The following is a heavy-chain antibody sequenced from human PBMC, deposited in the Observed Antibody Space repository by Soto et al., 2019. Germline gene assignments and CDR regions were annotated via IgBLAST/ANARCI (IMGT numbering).Heavy chain of an antibody. J-gene: IGHJ2*01. CDR3: ARSSQSWFFDL. Sequence: QVQLQESGPGLLKPSQTLSLACAVSGGSISSGGHYXSWIRQHSEKGLEWIGYISSSGSTYYNPSLKSRVTISVDPSKNQVSLNLNSVTAADTAVYYCARSSQSWFFDLWGRGTLVTVSS. CDR1: GGSISSGGHY. V-gene: IGHV4-31*11. CDR2: ISSSGST. D-gene: IGHD4-4*01.